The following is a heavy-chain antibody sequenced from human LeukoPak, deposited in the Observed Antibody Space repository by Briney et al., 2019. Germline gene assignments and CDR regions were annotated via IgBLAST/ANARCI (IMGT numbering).Heavy chain of an antibody. CDR1: GFTVSGNY. Sequence: GGSLRLSCEASGFTVSGNYMNWSRQAPGKGLGWGSVIYSGGNTYYADYVKGRFSISRDNSTNTLYLPMNSLRVDATAVYYCAGSRLSAEYFQFWGQGTLVAVSS. J-gene: IGHJ1*01. V-gene: IGHV3-66*01. CDR2: IYSGGNT. CDR3: AGSRLSAEYFQF.